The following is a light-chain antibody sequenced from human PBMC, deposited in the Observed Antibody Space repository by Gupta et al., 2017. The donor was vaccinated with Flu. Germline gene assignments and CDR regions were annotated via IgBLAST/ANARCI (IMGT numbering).Light chain of an antibody. Sequence: QSALTQPPSVSGSPGQSVTISCTGTSNDVAAYDRVSWYQQPPGTAPKLMIYEVTNRPSGVPDRFSGSKSGNTASLTISGLQAEDEADYFCASYTTANTLVFGGGTKLTLL. CDR3: ASYTTANTLV. J-gene: IGLJ2*01. CDR2: EVT. V-gene: IGLV2-18*02. CDR1: SNDVAAYDR.